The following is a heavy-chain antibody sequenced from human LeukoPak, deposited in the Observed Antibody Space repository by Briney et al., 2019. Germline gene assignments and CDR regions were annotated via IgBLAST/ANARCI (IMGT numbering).Heavy chain of an antibody. CDR3: AVAYYYGSGDAFDI. D-gene: IGHD3-10*01. CDR2: MDSDGRFT. J-gene: IGHJ3*02. V-gene: IGHV3-74*01. CDR1: GFTLSDYW. Sequence: PGGSLRLSCAASGFTLSDYWMHWVRQAPGKGLMWVSRMDSDGRFTTYADSVQGRFTISRDNAKNSLYLQMNSLRAEDTAVYYCAVAYYYGSGDAFDIWGQGTKVTVSS.